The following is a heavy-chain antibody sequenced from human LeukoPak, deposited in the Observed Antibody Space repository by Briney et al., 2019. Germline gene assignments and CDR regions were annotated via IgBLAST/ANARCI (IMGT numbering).Heavy chain of an antibody. D-gene: IGHD2-8*02. CDR1: GFTFSSYA. V-gene: IGHV3-23*01. J-gene: IGHJ3*02. Sequence: PGGSLRLSCAASGFTFSSYAMSWVRQAPGKGLEWVSAISGSGGSTYYADSVKGRFTISRDNSKNTLYLQMNSLRAEDTAVYYCAKAARIVLVVYAIPADDAFDIWGQGTMVTVSS. CDR2: ISGSGGST. CDR3: AKAARIVLVVYAIPADDAFDI.